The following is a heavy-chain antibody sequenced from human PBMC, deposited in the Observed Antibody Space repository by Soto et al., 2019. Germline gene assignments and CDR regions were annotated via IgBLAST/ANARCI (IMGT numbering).Heavy chain of an antibody. CDR3: ARENHRDYSASGSYSYYYGMDV. Sequence: QVQLVQSGAEVKKPGSSVKVSCKAYGGTFSRYPISWVRQAPGQGLEWMGRIIHILGIANYAQKFQGRVTISAAESTSTASMELSSFRSKDTAGDYWARENHRDYSASGSYSYYYGMDVWGQGTTVTVSS. V-gene: IGHV1-69*04. J-gene: IGHJ6*02. D-gene: IGHD3-10*01. CDR1: GGTFSRYP. CDR2: IIHILGIA.